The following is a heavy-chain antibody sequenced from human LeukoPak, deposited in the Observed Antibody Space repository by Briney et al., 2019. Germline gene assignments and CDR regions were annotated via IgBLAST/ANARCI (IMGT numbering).Heavy chain of an antibody. J-gene: IGHJ6*02. CDR1: GFKFSSYG. CDR3: ARDPLESAYYHYYYYGMDV. CDR2: IWYDGSNK. D-gene: IGHD3-22*01. V-gene: IGHV3-33*01. Sequence: GGSLRLSCAASGFKFSSYGMHWVRQAPGKGLEWVAIIWYDGSNKYYADSVKGRFIISRDNSKNTLYLQMNSLRAEDTAVYHCARDPLESAYYHYYYYGMDVWGQGTTVAVSS.